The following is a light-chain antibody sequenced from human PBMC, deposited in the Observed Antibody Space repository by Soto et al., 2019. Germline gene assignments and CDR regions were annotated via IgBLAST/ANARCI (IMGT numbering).Light chain of an antibody. CDR3: QEYHNWPIT. CDR2: DAS. J-gene: IGKJ5*01. CDR1: QSVSSN. V-gene: IGKV3-15*01. Sequence: EIVMTQSPATLSVSPGERATLSCRASQSVSSNLAWHQQKPGQAPRILMYDASTRATGIPARFSGSGSGTEFTLTISSLQSEDFADYYCQEYHNWPITFGQGTLLYI.